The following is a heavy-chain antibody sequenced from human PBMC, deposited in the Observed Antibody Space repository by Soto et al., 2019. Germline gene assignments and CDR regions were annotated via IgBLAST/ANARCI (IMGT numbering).Heavy chain of an antibody. CDR1: GYGFSNDG. CDR3: ARDRVAGIWGDAFDI. D-gene: IGHD3-16*01. Sequence: ALVKVYWKTSGYGFSNDGINWVRQAPGQGLEWMGWINPYNANTNYAQKLQGRVTMTTDTSTSTAYMDLRSLTSDDTAVYYCARDRVAGIWGDAFDIWGQGTMVTVSS. CDR2: INPYNANT. J-gene: IGHJ3*02. V-gene: IGHV1-18*04.